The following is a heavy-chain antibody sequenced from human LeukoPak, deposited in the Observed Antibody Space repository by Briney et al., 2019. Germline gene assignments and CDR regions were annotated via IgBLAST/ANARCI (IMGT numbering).Heavy chain of an antibody. Sequence: SGTLSLTCAVSGGSISSSNWWSWVRQPPGKGLEWIGEIYHSGSTNYNPSLKSRVTISVDKSKNQFSLKLSSVTAADTAVYYCARDRGWNDVSSYYYGMDVWGQGTMVTVSS. D-gene: IGHD1-1*01. CDR3: ARDRGWNDVSSYYYGMDV. J-gene: IGHJ6*02. CDR2: IYHSGST. V-gene: IGHV4-4*02. CDR1: GGSISSSNW.